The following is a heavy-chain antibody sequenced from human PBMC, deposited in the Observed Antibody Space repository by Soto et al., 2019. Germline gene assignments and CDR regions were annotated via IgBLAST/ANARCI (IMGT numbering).Heavy chain of an antibody. V-gene: IGHV4-39*01. CDR2: IYYSGST. D-gene: IGHD3-10*01. Sequence: SETLSLTCTVSGGSISSSSYYWGWIRQPPGKGLEWIGSIYYSGSTYYNPSLKSRVTISVDTSKNQFSLKLSSVTAADTAVYYCARPHQSYHGSGNSRQNNWFDPWGQGTLVTVSS. J-gene: IGHJ5*02. CDR3: ARPHQSYHGSGNSRQNNWFDP. CDR1: GGSISSSSYY.